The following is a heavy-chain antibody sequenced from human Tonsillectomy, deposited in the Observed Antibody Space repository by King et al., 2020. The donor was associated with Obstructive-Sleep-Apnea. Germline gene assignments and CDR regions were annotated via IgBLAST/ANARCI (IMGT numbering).Heavy chain of an antibody. D-gene: IGHD3-3*01. Sequence: QLVQSGGGLVQPGGSLRLSCAASGFIFNNYGMSWVRQAPGKEPEWVSSIEPGGDSTYSADSVKGRFTISRDNSKNTLYLQINSLRVKDTAIYYCATSWSGYYFFDYWGQGRLVTVPS. CDR1: GFIFNNYG. CDR3: ATSWSGYYFFDY. CDR2: IEPGGDST. J-gene: IGHJ4*02. V-gene: IGHV3-23*04.